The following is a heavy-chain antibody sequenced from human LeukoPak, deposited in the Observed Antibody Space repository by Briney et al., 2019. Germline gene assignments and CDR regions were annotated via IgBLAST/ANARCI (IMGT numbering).Heavy chain of an antibody. V-gene: IGHV5-51*01. Sequence: GESLKISCKGSGYSFTSYWIGGVRQMPGKGLEWMGIIYPGDSDTRSSPSFQVQVTISADKSISTAYLQWSSPKASDTAMYYCAIRPAGRLDYWGQGTLVTVSS. CDR2: IYPGDSDT. CDR1: GYSFTSYW. J-gene: IGHJ4*02. CDR3: AIRPAGRLDY.